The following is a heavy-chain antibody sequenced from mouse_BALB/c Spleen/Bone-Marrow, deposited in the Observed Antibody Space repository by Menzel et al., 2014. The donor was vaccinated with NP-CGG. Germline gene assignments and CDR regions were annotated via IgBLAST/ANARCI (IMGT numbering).Heavy chain of an antibody. CDR1: GFSLTSYG. V-gene: IGHV2-9*02. D-gene: IGHD2-4*01. Sequence: VKLVESGPGLVAPSQSLSITCTVSGFSLTSYGVHWVRQSPGKGLEWLGIIWASGSTNCNSALMSRLSISKDNSKSQVFLKMNSLQTDDTAMYYCARERGDYGGYGMDYWGQGTSVTVSS. CDR3: ARERGDYGGYGMDY. J-gene: IGHJ4*01. CDR2: IWASGST.